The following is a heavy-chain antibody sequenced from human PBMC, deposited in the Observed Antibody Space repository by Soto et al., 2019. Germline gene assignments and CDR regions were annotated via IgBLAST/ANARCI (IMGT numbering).Heavy chain of an antibody. Sequence: SETLSLTCAVSSGSISSSNWWSWVRQPPGKGLEWIGEIYHSGSTNYNPSLKSRVTISVDKSKNQFSLKLSSVTAADTAVYYCASKGRGYCSGGSCYSEVYYYYMDVWGKGTTVTVSS. CDR3: ASKGRGYCSGGSCYSEVYYYYMDV. CDR2: IYHSGST. J-gene: IGHJ6*03. D-gene: IGHD2-15*01. CDR1: SGSISSSNW. V-gene: IGHV4-4*02.